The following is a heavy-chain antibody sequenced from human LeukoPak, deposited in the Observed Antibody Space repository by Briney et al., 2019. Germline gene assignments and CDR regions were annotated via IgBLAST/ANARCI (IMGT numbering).Heavy chain of an antibody. D-gene: IGHD5-24*01. CDR2: INTNTGNP. Sequence: ASVKVSCKASGYTFTAYAMNWVRQAPGQGLDWMGWINTNTGNPTYAQGFTGRFVFSLDTSVSTAYLQISSLKAEDTAVYYCARDRERDGYNPSDYWGQGTLVTVSS. J-gene: IGHJ4*02. V-gene: IGHV7-4-1*02. CDR3: ARDRERDGYNPSDY. CDR1: GYTFTAYA.